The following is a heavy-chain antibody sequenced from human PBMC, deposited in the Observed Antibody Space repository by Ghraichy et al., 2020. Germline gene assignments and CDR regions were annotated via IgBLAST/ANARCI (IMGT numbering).Heavy chain of an antibody. V-gene: IGHV4-30-4*01. CDR2: IYYSGST. CDR1: GGSISSGDYY. CDR3: ARERGDDDSSGYNDAFDI. D-gene: IGHD3-22*01. Sequence: SETLSLTCTVSGGSISSGDYYWSWIRQPPGKGLEWIGYIYYSGSTYYNPSLKSRVTISVDTSKNQFSLKLSSVTAADTAVYYCARERGDDDSSGYNDAFDIWGQGTMVTVSS. J-gene: IGHJ3*02.